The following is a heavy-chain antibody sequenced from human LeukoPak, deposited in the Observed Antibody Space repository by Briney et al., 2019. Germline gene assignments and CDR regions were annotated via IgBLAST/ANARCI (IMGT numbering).Heavy chain of an antibody. D-gene: IGHD5-12*01. V-gene: IGHV1-2*02. J-gene: IGHJ4*02. CDR3: ARGSSVSGYDLDY. Sequence: ASVKVSFKASGYTFTGYYMHWVRQAPGQGLEWMGWINPNSGGTKYTQKFQGRVTMTRDTSISTAYMELSRLRSDDTAVYYCARGSSVSGYDLDYWGQGTLVTVSS. CDR2: INPNSGGT. CDR1: GYTFTGYY.